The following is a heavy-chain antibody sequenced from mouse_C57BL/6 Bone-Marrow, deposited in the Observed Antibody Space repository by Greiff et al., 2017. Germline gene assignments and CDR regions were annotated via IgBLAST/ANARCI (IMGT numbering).Heavy chain of an antibody. CDR1: GFSLTRYG. CDR2: IWSGGST. Sequence: QVQLKESGPGLVQPSQSLSITCTVSGFSLTRYGVHWVRQSPGKGLEWLGVIWSGGSTDYNAAFISRLSISKDNSKSQVFFKMNSLQADDTAIYYCARGYGSSYWYFDVWGTGTTVTVSS. CDR3: ARGYGSSYWYFDV. D-gene: IGHD1-1*01. V-gene: IGHV2-2*01. J-gene: IGHJ1*03.